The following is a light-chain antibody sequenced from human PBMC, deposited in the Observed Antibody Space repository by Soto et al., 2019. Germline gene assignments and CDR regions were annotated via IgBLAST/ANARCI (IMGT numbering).Light chain of an antibody. CDR2: GAS. CDR1: QSVSSSY. Sequence: ETMMTQSPATLSASPGERVTLSCRATQSVSSSYLAWYQQKPGQAPRLLIYGASSRATGIPDRFSGSGSGTDFTLTISRLEPEDFAVYYCQQYGSSTWTFGQGTKVDIK. V-gene: IGKV3-20*01. CDR3: QQYGSSTWT. J-gene: IGKJ1*01.